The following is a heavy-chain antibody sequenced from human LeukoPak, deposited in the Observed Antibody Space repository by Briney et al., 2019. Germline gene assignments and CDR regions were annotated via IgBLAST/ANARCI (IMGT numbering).Heavy chain of an antibody. CDR2: ISSSSGII. D-gene: IGHD1-26*01. CDR1: GFTFSTYS. Sequence: GGSLRLSGAVSGFTFSTYSTNGVRQAPGKGREWVSYISSSSGIIYYADSVKGRFTISRDNAKTSLYLQMNSLIAEHTAVYYCATEGGPTGPDPYYYYMDVWGKGTTVTVSS. CDR3: ATEGGPTGPDPYYYYMDV. V-gene: IGHV3-48*01. J-gene: IGHJ6*03.